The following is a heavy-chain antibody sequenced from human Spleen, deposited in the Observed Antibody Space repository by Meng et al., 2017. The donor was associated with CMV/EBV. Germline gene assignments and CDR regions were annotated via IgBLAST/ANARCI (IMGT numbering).Heavy chain of an antibody. D-gene: IGHD1-26*01. Sequence: GGSLRLSCKASGYRFTSFWIGWVRLMPGKGLEWMGIIYPGDSDTRYSPSFQGQVTISADMSINTAYLQWSSLKASDTAMYYCARGVTVGATNTFDYWGQGTLVTVS. CDR3: ARGVTVGATNTFDY. V-gene: IGHV5-51*01. CDR2: IYPGDSDT. CDR1: GYRFTSFW. J-gene: IGHJ4*02.